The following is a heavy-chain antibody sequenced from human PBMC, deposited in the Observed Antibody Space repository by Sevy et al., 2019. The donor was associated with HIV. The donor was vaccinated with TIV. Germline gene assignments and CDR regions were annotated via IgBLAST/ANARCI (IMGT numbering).Heavy chain of an antibody. CDR1: GGSINNYY. D-gene: IGHD2-15*01. CDR3: ARGTYCTGGTCPGSWFDP. V-gene: IGHV4-59*01. J-gene: IGHJ5*02. CDR2: IYYSGPT. Sequence: SETLSLTCTVSGGSINNYYWSWIRQPPGKGLEWIGYIYYSGPTNYNPSLKSRVTISVDTSKNQFSLKLSSVTAADTAVSYCARGTYCTGGTCPGSWFDPWGQGTLVTVSS.